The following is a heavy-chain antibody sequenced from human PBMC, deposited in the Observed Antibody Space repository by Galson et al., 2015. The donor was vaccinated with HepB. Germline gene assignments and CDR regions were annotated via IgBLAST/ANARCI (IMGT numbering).Heavy chain of an antibody. CDR2: INPSGGST. V-gene: IGHV1-46*01. Sequence: SVKVSCKASGYTFTSYYMHWVRQAPGQGLEWMGIINPSGGSTSYAQKFQGRVTMTRDTSTSTVYMELSSLRSEDTAVYYCARDRGIVGATLRFAYWGQGTLVTVSS. D-gene: IGHD1-26*01. CDR1: GYTFTSYY. CDR3: ARDRGIVGATLRFAY. J-gene: IGHJ4*02.